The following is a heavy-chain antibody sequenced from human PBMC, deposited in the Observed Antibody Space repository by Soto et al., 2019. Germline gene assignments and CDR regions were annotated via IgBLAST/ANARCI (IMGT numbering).Heavy chain of an antibody. CDR3: ARDIQDCSGGSCGYYFDY. V-gene: IGHV1-3*04. CDR2: ISTSSGDT. J-gene: IGHJ4*02. CDR1: GYTFNRYA. D-gene: IGHD2-15*01. Sequence: QVHLVQSGAEVKKPGASVKVSCKASGYTFNRYAIHWVRQAPGQSLEGMGWISTSSGDTKYSEKIQGRATIPRDTSASTAYLELGSWSSEDTAVYYCARDIQDCSGGSCGYYFDYWGQGTRVTVSA.